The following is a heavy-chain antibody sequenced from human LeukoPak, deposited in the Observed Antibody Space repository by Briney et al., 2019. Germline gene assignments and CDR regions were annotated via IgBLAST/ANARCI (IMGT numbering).Heavy chain of an antibody. J-gene: IGHJ4*02. D-gene: IGHD5-24*01. CDR1: GDSISSSKW. CDR2: IYHSGST. V-gene: IGHV4-4*02. Sequence: PSGTLSLTCAVSGDSISSSKWWSWVRQPPGKGLEWIGEIYHSGSTNYNPSLKSRVTISVDKSKNQFSLKLSSVTAADTAVYYCAREGVDGYNRSPYIDYWGQGTLVTVSS. CDR3: AREGVDGYNRSPYIDY.